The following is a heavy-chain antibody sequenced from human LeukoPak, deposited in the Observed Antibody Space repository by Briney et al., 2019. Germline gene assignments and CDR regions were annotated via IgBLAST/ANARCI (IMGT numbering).Heavy chain of an antibody. D-gene: IGHD4-11*01. CDR3: ARHTTGNGMDV. V-gene: IGHV4-59*08. Sequence: SETLSLTCTVSGGSISSYHWSWIRQPPGKGLEWIGYIYYSGSTSYNPSLKSRVTISVDTSKNQFSLKLSSVTTADTAVYFCARHTTGNGMDVWGQGTTVTVSS. CDR1: GGSISSYH. CDR2: IYYSGST. J-gene: IGHJ6*02.